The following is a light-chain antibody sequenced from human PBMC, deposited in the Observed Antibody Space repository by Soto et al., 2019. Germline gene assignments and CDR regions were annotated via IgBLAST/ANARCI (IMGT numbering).Light chain of an antibody. CDR3: GTWESSRNWV. J-gene: IGLJ3*02. CDR1: SSNIENNY. CDR2: DNL. V-gene: IGLV1-51*01. Sequence: QSVLTQPPSVSAAPGQTVSISCSGTSSNIENNYVSWYQVLPKTAPKLLIYDNLKRPSGIPDRFSGSKSGTSATLVITGLQTGDEADYYCGTWESSRNWVFGGGTKLTVL.